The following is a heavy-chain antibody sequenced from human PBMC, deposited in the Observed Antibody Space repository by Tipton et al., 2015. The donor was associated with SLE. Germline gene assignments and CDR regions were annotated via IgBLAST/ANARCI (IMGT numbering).Heavy chain of an antibody. J-gene: IGHJ6*02. CDR1: GFTFSSYS. D-gene: IGHD5-24*01. CDR2: ISGSGSTI. CDR3: ARADGYNRAGLSYYGLDV. Sequence: SLRLSCAASGFTFSSYSMNWVRQAPGKGLEWVSYISGSGSTIYYADSVRGRFTISRDNGRNSLYLQMNSLRAGDTAVYYCARADGYNRAGLSYYGLDVWGQGATVTVSS. V-gene: IGHV3-48*04.